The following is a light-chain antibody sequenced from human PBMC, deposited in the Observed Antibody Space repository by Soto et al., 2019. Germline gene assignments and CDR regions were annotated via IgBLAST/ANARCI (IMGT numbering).Light chain of an antibody. V-gene: IGKV3-15*01. Sequence: EIVLTQSPGTLSVSPGERANLSCRASQSVSTNLAWFQQKPGQAPRLLIYGASTRATGIPARFSGSGSGTEFTLTINSVQSEDLAVYYCQQSNNWPYTFGQGTKLEV. CDR3: QQSNNWPYT. J-gene: IGKJ2*01. CDR2: GAS. CDR1: QSVSTN.